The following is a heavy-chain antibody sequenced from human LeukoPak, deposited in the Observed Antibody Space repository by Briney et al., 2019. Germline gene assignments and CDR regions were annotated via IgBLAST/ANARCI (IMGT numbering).Heavy chain of an antibody. D-gene: IGHD6-6*01. J-gene: IGHJ4*02. V-gene: IGHV4-34*01. CDR1: GGSFSGYY. CDR2: INHSGST. Sequence: SETLSLTCAVYGGSFSGYYWSWIRQPPXKGLEWIGEINHSGSTNYNPSLKSRVTISVDTSKNQFSLKLSSVTAADTAVYYCARGRYSSSDYWGQGTLVTVSS. CDR3: ARGRYSSSDY.